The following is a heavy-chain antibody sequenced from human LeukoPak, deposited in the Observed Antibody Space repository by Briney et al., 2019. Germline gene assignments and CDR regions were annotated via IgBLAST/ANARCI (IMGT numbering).Heavy chain of an antibody. CDR1: GGSISSSSYY. CDR2: IYYSGST. D-gene: IGHD3-3*01. CDR3: ARHTYYDFWSGSGPRWDY. Sequence: SETLSPTCTVSGGSISSSSYYWGWIRQPPGKGLEWIGSIYYSGSTYYNPSLKSRVTISVDTSKNQFSLKLSSVTAADTAVYYCARHTYYDFWSGSGPRWDYWGQGTLVTVSS. J-gene: IGHJ4*02. V-gene: IGHV4-39*01.